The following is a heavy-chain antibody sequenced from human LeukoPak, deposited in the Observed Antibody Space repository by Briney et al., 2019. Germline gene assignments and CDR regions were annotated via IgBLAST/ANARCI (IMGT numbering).Heavy chain of an antibody. D-gene: IGHD5-18*01. V-gene: IGHV3-23*01. J-gene: IGHJ4*02. CDR3: ASRSGYNHGHFDY. CDR2: ITGSGEHT. CDR1: GFTFSNYA. Sequence: GGSLRLSCAASGFTFSNYAMSWVRQAPGKGLEWVAAITGSGEHTDYADSVEGRFTISRDNSKNTLYLQMNSLRDEDTAVYYCASRSGYNHGHFDYWGQGTLVTVSS.